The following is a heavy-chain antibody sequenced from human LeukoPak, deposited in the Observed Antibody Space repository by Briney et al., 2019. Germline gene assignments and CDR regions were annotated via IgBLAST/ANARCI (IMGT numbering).Heavy chain of an antibody. Sequence: ASETLSLTCNVSGGSISTSRYQWGWIRQPPGKGLEWIGNIFYRGSTYYNPSLRSRVTVSVDTSKNQFSLKLTSVTAADTAVYYCARDRWNDVPFDYWGQGTLVTVS. CDR1: GGSISTSRYQ. D-gene: IGHD1-1*01. J-gene: IGHJ4*02. V-gene: IGHV4-39*07. CDR3: ARDRWNDVPFDY. CDR2: IFYRGST.